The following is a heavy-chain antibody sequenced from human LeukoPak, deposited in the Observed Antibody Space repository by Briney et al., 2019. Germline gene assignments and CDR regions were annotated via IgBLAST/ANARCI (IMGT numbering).Heavy chain of an antibody. V-gene: IGHV4-4*02. J-gene: IGHJ4*02. CDR1: IGSISSSKW. D-gene: IGHD3-3*01. Sequence: SETLSLTCSVSIGSISSSKWWSWVRQSPVKGLEWIGEIYLYGTTNYNPSFTSRVTMSVDRSRNQFSLKLSSVTAADTAVYYCARTYYDFWSGYYFDYWGQGTLVTVSS. CDR3: ARTYYDFWSGYYFDY. CDR2: IYLYGTT.